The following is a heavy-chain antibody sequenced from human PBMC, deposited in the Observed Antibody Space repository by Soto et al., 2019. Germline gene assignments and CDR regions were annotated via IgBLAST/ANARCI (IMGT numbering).Heavy chain of an antibody. CDR1: GGSISSSSYY. D-gene: IGHD2-15*01. Sequence: ASETLSLTCTVSGGSISSSSYYWGWIRQPPGKGLEWIGSIYYSGSTYYNPSLKSRVTISVDTSKNQFSLKLSSVTAADTAVYYCARGVEYYYYGMNVWGQGTTGTVS. J-gene: IGHJ6*02. CDR2: IYYSGST. CDR3: ARGVEYYYYGMNV. V-gene: IGHV4-39*01.